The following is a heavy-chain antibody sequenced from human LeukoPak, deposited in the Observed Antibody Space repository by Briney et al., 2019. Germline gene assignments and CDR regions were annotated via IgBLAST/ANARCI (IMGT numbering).Heavy chain of an antibody. D-gene: IGHD2-15*01. CDR2: MSSSDDGR. V-gene: IGHV3-23*01. CDR1: GFSFSSYA. CDR3: AKAPVTSCRGAFCYPFDY. Sequence: GGSLRLSCATSGFSFSSYAMSWVRQAPGKGLEWVSAMSSSDDGRYYAASVRGRFTISRDTSRSTLYLQMNSLRAEDATVYYCAKAPVTSCRGAFCYPFDYWGQGTLVTVSS. J-gene: IGHJ4*02.